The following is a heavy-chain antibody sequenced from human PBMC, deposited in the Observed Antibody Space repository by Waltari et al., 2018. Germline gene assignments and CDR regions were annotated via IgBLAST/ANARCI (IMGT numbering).Heavy chain of an antibody. D-gene: IGHD3-9*01. CDR2: IKSKAAGGTI. CDR1: GFTFINVW. J-gene: IGHJ4*02. Sequence: EVQLVESGGGLVKPGGSLRLSCAASGFTFINVWMTWFRQAPGKGLEWVGRIKSKAAGGTIEYAAPVEGRFTISRDDSKNTMYMQMNNLKTEDTAMYYCATVVKTPSGYDYWGQGTLVTVSS. V-gene: IGHV3-15*01. CDR3: ATVVKTPSGYDY.